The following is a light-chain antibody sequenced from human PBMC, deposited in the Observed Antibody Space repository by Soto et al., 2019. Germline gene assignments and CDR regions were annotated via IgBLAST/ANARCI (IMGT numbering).Light chain of an antibody. CDR2: GAS. CDR1: QSVSSTY. Sequence: ETVLTQSPGTLSLSPGERAILSCRASQSVSSTYLAWYQQKPGQAPRLLIYGASSRATGIPDRFSGSGSGTDFTLTISGLEPEDFAVYYCQQHQTFGQGTKVDIK. V-gene: IGKV3-20*01. CDR3: QQHQT. J-gene: IGKJ1*01.